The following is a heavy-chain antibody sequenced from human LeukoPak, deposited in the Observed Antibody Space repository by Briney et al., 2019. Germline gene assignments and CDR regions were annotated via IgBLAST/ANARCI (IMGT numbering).Heavy chain of an antibody. J-gene: IGHJ4*02. CDR1: GGTFSSYA. D-gene: IGHD2-15*01. V-gene: IGHV1-69*13. Sequence: ASVKVSCKASGGTFSSYAISWVRQAPGQGLEWMGGIIPIFGTANYAQRFQGRVTITADESTSTAYMELSSLRSEDTAVYYCASYCSGGSCYSWGLDYFDYWGQGTLVTVSS. CDR2: IIPIFGTA. CDR3: ASYCSGGSCYSWGLDYFDY.